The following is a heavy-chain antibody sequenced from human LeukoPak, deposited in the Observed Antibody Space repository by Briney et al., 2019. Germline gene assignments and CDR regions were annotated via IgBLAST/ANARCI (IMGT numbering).Heavy chain of an antibody. J-gene: IGHJ6*03. D-gene: IGHD3-22*01. V-gene: IGHV4-59*01. CDR2: IYYSGST. Sequence: ASETLSLTCTVSGGSISSYYWSWIRQPPGKGLEWIGYIYYSGSTNYNPSLKSRVTISVDTSKNQFSLKLSSVTAADTAVYYCARGVSTGYYYYYYYMDVWGKGTTVTISS. CDR1: GGSISSYY. CDR3: ARGVSTGYYYYYYYMDV.